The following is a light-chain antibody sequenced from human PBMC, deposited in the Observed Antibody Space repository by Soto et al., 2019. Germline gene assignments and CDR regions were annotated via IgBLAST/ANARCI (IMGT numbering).Light chain of an antibody. CDR2: GAS. CDR1: QSVSNNY. Sequence: ETVLTQSPGTLSLSPWERANLSCRASQSVSNNYLAWYQQKPGQATRLLIYGASSRATGIPDRFSGSGSGTYFTLTISRLEPEDFAVYYCQQYGSSGTFGQGTKVDI. J-gene: IGKJ1*01. V-gene: IGKV3-20*01. CDR3: QQYGSSGT.